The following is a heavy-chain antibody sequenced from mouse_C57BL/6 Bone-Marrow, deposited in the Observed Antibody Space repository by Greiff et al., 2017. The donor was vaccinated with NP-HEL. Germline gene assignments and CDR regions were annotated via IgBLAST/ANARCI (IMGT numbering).Heavy chain of an antibody. Sequence: QVQLQQPGAELVKPGASVTMSCKASGYTFTSYWITWVKQRPGQGLEWIGDIYPGSGSTNYNEKFKSKATLTVDTSSSTAYMQLSSLTSEDSAVYYCARKGNYGSSFPTEHFDVWGTGTTVTVSS. J-gene: IGHJ1*03. D-gene: IGHD1-1*01. V-gene: IGHV1-55*01. CDR3: ARKGNYGSSFPTEHFDV. CDR2: IYPGSGST. CDR1: GYTFTSYW.